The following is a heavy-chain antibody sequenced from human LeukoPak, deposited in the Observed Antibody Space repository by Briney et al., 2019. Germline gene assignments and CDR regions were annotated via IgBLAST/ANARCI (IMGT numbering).Heavy chain of an antibody. Sequence: GASVKVSCEASGYTFTSYGISWVRQAPGQGLEWMGWISAYNGNTNYAQKLQGRVTMTTDTSTSTAYMELRSLRSDDTAVYYCARDREVVVAEYYYYGMDVWGQGTTVTVSS. V-gene: IGHV1-18*01. CDR3: ARDREVVVAEYYYYGMDV. CDR2: ISAYNGNT. J-gene: IGHJ6*02. D-gene: IGHD2-15*01. CDR1: GYTFTSYG.